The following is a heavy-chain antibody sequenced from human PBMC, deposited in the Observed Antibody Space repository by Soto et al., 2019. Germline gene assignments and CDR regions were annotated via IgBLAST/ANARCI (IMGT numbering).Heavy chain of an antibody. D-gene: IGHD2-21*01. CDR2: ISGGGSTT. Sequence: PGWSLRLSCAASGFTFSNYAMNWVRQAPGKGLEWVSAISGGGSTTYYADSVKGRFTISRDNSKNTLYLQMNSLRPEDTAVYYCAKDCCGGGTFYSDGMDGWGQGTTVTVCS. CDR1: GFTFSNYA. CDR3: AKDCCGGGTFYSDGMDG. J-gene: IGHJ6*02. V-gene: IGHV3-23*01.